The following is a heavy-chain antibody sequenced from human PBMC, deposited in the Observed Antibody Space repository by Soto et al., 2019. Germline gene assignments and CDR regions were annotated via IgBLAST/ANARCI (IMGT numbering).Heavy chain of an antibody. CDR1: GGSISSYY. CDR3: ARDLGDFRSGYHPFDYYYGMDV. J-gene: IGHJ6*02. D-gene: IGHD3-3*01. Sequence: SETLSLTCTVSGGSISSYYWSWIRQPPGKGLEWIGYIYYSGSTNYNPSLKSRVTISVDTSKNQFSLKLSSVTAADTAVYYCARDLGDFRSGYHPFDYYYGMDVWGQGTTVT. V-gene: IGHV4-59*01. CDR2: IYYSGST.